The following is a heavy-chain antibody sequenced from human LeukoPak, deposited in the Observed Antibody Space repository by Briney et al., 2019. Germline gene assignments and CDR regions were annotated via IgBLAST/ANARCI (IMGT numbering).Heavy chain of an antibody. J-gene: IGHJ3*02. Sequence: ASVKVSCKASGYTFTSYYMHWVRQAPGQGLEWMGWINPNSGGTNYAQKFQGRVTMTRDTSISTAYMELSRLRSDDTAVYYCARDRIAADAFDIWGQGTMVTVSS. CDR2: INPNSGGT. V-gene: IGHV1-2*02. D-gene: IGHD6-13*01. CDR3: ARDRIAADAFDI. CDR1: GYTFTSYY.